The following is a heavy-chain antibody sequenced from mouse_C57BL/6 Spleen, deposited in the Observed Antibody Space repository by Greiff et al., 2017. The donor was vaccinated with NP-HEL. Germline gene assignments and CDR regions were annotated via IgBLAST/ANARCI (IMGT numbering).Heavy chain of an antibody. Sequence: QLQQSEPERVKPGASVKMSCKASGYTLTDYNMPGVKQSHGKSLEWIGYINPNNGGTTYNQKFKGKATLTVNKSSSTAYMELRSLTSEDSAVYYCARRGYYDYHLDYWGQGTTLTVSS. CDR2: INPNNGGT. J-gene: IGHJ2*01. CDR1: GYTLTDYN. V-gene: IGHV1-22*01. D-gene: IGHD2-4*01. CDR3: ARRGYYDYHLDY.